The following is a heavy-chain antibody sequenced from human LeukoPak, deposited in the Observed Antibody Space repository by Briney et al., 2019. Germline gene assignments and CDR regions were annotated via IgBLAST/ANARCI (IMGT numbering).Heavy chain of an antibody. CDR3: ARGYSSSLDY. D-gene: IGHD6-13*01. Sequence: PGGSLRLSCAASGYTFIRYGMHSVCQAPGKGLEWVADIWYDGSNKYYADSVKGRFTISRDNSKNTLYLQMNSLRAEDTAVYYCARGYSSSLDYWGQGTLVTVSS. J-gene: IGHJ4*02. CDR1: GYTFIRYG. CDR2: IWYDGSNK. V-gene: IGHV3-33*01.